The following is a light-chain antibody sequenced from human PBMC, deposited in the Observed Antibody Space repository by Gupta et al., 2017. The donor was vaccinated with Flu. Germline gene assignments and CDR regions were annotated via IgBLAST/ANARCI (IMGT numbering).Light chain of an antibody. J-gene: IGLJ1*01. CDR2: GSN. Sequence: QSVLAQPPSASGTPGQRVTISCSVSSSNIGSNAVNWYQQVPGTSPKLLIYGSNQRPSGVPDRFAGSKSGTSASLAIRGLQSEDEADYYCAAWDDSLNGHYVFGTGTKVTVL. V-gene: IGLV1-44*01. CDR3: AAWDDSLNGHYV. CDR1: SSNIGSNA.